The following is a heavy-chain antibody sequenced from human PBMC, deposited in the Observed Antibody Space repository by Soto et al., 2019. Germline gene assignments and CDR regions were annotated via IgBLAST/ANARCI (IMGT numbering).Heavy chain of an antibody. CDR1: GGSISSYY. V-gene: IGHV4-59*08. CDR3: ARHKSGSARNFEY. J-gene: IGHJ4*02. Sequence: SETLSLTCTVSGGSISSYYWSWIRQPPGKGLEWIGYIYYSGSTNYNPSLKSRVTISVDTSKNQLSLKLSSVTAADTAVYYCARHKSGSARNFEYWGQGTLVTVSS. CDR2: IYYSGST. D-gene: IGHD2-15*01.